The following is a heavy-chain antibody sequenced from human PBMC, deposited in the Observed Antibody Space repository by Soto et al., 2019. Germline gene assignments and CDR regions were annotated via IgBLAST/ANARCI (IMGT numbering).Heavy chain of an antibody. V-gene: IGHV1-2*07. CDR3: ARGDSTDFSNGVCSSFYSHDRDV. J-gene: IGHJ6*02. D-gene: IGHD2-8*01. CDR2: IDPNSGGT. Sequence: ASLKVSCNASGYTFTDYYLHWLRQAPGQGLEWMGWIDPNSGGTQYARKFQGRVTMTRDTSTSTAYMEMSRLQSDDTAIYYCARGDSTDFSNGVCSSFYSHDRDVWGQGTTVTVYS. CDR1: GYTFTDYY.